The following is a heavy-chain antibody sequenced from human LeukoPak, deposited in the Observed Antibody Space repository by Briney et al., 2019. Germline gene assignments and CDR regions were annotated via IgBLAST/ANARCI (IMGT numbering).Heavy chain of an antibody. CDR2: IYYSGST. Sequence: SQTLSLTCTVSGGSISSGDYYWSWIRQPPGKGLEWIGYIYYSGSTYYNPSLKSRVTISVDTSENQFSLKLSSVTAADTAVYYCARVGGQWLGFDYWGQGTLVTVSS. CDR1: GGSISSGDYY. J-gene: IGHJ4*02. D-gene: IGHD6-19*01. CDR3: ARVGGQWLGFDY. V-gene: IGHV4-30-4*01.